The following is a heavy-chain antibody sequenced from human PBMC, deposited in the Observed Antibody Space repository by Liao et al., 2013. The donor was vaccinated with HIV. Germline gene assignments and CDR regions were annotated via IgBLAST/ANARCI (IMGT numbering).Heavy chain of an antibody. J-gene: IGHJ4*02. CDR2: VYSRGTT. CDR1: GGSFSGYY. D-gene: IGHD4-17*01. Sequence: QVQLQQWGAGLLKPSETLSLTCAVYGGSFSGYYWSWIRQPAGKGLEWMGRVYSRGTTNYNPSLKSRVTMSVDSSRNQFSLKLSSVTAADTAVYYCARDKEDLGGSTVRFDYWGQGTLVTVSS. CDR3: ARDKEDLGGSTVRFDY. V-gene: IGHV4-59*10.